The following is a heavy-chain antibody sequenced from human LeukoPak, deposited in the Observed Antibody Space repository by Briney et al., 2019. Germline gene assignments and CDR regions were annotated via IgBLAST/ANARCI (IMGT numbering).Heavy chain of an antibody. CDR3: ARGYHDFSGYWLSYFDY. CDR2: IYTSGST. J-gene: IGHJ4*02. CDR1: GGSISSGSYS. D-gene: IGHD3-22*01. V-gene: IGHV4-61*02. Sequence: PSQTLSLTCTVSGGSISSGSYSWSWIPQPAGKGLEWIGRIYTSGSTNYNPSLKSRVTISVDTSKNQFSLKLSSVTAADTAVYYCARGYHDFSGYWLSYFDYWGQGTLVTVSS.